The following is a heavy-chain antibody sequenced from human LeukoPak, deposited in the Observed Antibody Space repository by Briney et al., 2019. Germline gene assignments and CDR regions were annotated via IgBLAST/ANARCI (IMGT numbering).Heavy chain of an antibody. CDR3: ARWTGAYCGGDCYLGGAFDI. D-gene: IGHD2-21*02. Sequence: GASVKVSCKASGYTFTSYGISWVRQAPGQGLERMGWISAYNGNTNYAQKLQGRVTMTTDTSTSTAYMELRSLRSDDTAVYYCARWTGAYCGGDCYLGGAFDIWGQGTMVTVSS. J-gene: IGHJ3*02. CDR2: ISAYNGNT. CDR1: GYTFTSYG. V-gene: IGHV1-18*01.